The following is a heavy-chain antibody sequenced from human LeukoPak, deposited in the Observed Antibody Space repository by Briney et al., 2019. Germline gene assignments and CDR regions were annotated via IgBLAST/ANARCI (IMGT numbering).Heavy chain of an antibody. Sequence: GASVKVSCKVSGYTLTELSMHWVRQAPGQGLEWMGWINPNSGGTNYAQKFQGRVTMTRDTSISTAYMELSRLRSDDTAVYYCARARTLRRNNQLYNWFDPWGQGTLVTVSS. V-gene: IGHV1-2*02. J-gene: IGHJ5*02. CDR3: ARARTLRRNNQLYNWFDP. CDR2: INPNSGGT. CDR1: GYTLTELS. D-gene: IGHD1/OR15-1a*01.